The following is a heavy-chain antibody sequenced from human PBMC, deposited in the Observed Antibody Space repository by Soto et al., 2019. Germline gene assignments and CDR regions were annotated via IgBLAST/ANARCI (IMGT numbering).Heavy chain of an antibody. J-gene: IGHJ5*02. CDR2: ITPMPGTS. CDR1: GGTFSKYG. CDR3: AIYRRGSSGANWFDP. V-gene: IGHV1-69*01. Sequence: QLVQSGAEVKKPGSSVKVSCQAFGGTFSKYGVSWVRQAPRQGLQWMGGITPMPGTSTITQRFHDRITLTADEFTTVAYMESNSLSSEDTAIYYCAIYRRGSSGANWFDPWGQGTLVTVSP. D-gene: IGHD6-25*01.